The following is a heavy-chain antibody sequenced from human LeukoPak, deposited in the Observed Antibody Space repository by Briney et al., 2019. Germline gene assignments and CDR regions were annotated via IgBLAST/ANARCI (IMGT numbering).Heavy chain of an antibody. Sequence: GASVKVSCKVSGYTLTELSMHWVRQAPGKGLEWMGGFDPEDGETIYAQKFQGRVTMTEDTSTDTAYMELSSLRAEDTAVYYCAKGTMDGGQYYYDSNGGQGTLVTVSS. J-gene: IGHJ4*02. CDR3: AKGTMDGGQYYYDSN. CDR1: GYTLTELS. D-gene: IGHD3-22*01. CDR2: FDPEDGET. V-gene: IGHV1-24*01.